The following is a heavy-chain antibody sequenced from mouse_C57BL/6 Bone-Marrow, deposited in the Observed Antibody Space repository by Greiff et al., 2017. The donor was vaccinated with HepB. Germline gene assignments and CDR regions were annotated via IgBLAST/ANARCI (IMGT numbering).Heavy chain of an antibody. CDR1: GFTFSSYG. Sequence: EVMLVESGGDLVKPGGSLKLSCAASGFTFSSYGMSWVRQTPDKRLEWVATISSGGSYTYYPDSVKGRFTISRDNAKNTLYLQMSSLKSEDTAMYYCVPTRAWFAYWGQGTLVTVSA. J-gene: IGHJ3*01. CDR2: ISSGGSYT. D-gene: IGHD6-1*01. CDR3: VPTRAWFAY. V-gene: IGHV5-6*01.